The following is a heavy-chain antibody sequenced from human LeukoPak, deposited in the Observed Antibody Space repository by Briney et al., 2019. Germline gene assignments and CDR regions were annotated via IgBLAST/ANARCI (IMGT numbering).Heavy chain of an antibody. CDR2: ISSSGSTI. V-gene: IGHV3-48*03. Sequence: PGGSLRLSCAASGVTFSSYEMNWVRQAPGKLLEWVSYISSSGSTIYYADSLKGRFTISRDNATTSLYLQMISLRAEDTAVYYCARVTYDYVWGSYRTSFDHWGQGTRVTVSS. D-gene: IGHD3-16*02. CDR3: ARVTYDYVWGSYRTSFDH. J-gene: IGHJ4*02. CDR1: GVTFSSYE.